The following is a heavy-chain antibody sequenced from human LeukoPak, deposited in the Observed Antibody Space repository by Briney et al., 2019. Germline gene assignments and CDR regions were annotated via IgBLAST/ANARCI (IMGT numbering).Heavy chain of an antibody. CDR3: ARDRPRGSMVRGVHDY. CDR1: GFTFSSYE. J-gene: IGHJ4*02. CDR2: ISSSGSAI. D-gene: IGHD3-10*01. V-gene: IGHV3-48*03. Sequence: PGGSLRLSCAASGFTFSSYEMNWVRQAPGKGLEWVSYISSSGSAIYYADPVEGRFTISRDNAKNSLYLQMNSLRAEDTAVYYCARDRPRGSMVRGVHDYWGQGTLVTVSS.